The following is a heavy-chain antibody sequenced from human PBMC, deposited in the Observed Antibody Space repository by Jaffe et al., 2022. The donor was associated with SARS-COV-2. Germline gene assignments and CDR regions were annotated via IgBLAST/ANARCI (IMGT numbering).Heavy chain of an antibody. CDR3: ARMGMWFARLSLYYYYYMDV. CDR1: GFSLSTARMG. J-gene: IGHJ6*03. CDR2: IFSNGEK. Sequence: QVTLKESGPVLVKPTETLTLTCTVSGFSLSTARMGVSWIRQPPGKALEWLAHIFSNGEKSYSTSLKYRLTISKDTSKSQVVLTIGNLDPVDTATYYCARMGMWFARLSLYYYYYMDVWGKGTTVTVSS. V-gene: IGHV2-26*01. D-gene: IGHD3-10*01.